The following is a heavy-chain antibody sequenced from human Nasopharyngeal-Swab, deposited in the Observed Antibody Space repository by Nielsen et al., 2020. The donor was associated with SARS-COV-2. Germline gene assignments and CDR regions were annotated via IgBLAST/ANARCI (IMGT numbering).Heavy chain of an antibody. D-gene: IGHD6-19*01. CDR3: ARDGAVASKNYYYYGMDV. Sequence: GESLKISCAASGFTFSSYAMHWVRQAPGKGLEWVAVISYDGSNKYYADPVKGRFTISRDNSKNTLYLQMNSLRAEDTAVYYCARDGAVASKNYYYYGMDVWGQGTTVTVSS. CDR1: GFTFSSYA. V-gene: IGHV3-30-3*01. CDR2: ISYDGSNK. J-gene: IGHJ6*02.